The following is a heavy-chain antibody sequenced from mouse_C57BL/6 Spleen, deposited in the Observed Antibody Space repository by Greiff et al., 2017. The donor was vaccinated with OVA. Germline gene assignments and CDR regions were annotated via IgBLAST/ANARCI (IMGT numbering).Heavy chain of an antibody. J-gene: IGHJ1*03. CDR1: GYPFTSYW. V-gene: IGHV1-53*01. Sequence: VQLQQPGPELVKPGASVKLSCKASGYPFTSYWMHWVKQRPGQGLEWIGNINPSNGGTNYNEKLKSKATLTVDTSSSTAYMQLSSLTSEDSAVYYCARERSYDYDGYWYFDVWGTGTTVTVSS. CDR2: INPSNGGT. D-gene: IGHD2-4*01. CDR3: ARERSYDYDGYWYFDV.